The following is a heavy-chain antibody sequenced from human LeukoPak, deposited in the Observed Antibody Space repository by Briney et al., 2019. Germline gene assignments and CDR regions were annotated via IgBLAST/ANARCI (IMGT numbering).Heavy chain of an antibody. D-gene: IGHD3-10*01. Sequence: GGSLRLSCAASRFTFDDYAMHWVRQAPGKGLEWVSGISWNSGSIGYADSVKGRFTISRDNAKNSLYLQMNSLRAEDTALYYCAKAISSYTFGYYYGMDVWGQGTTVTVSS. CDR2: ISWNSGSI. CDR3: AKAISSYTFGYYYGMDV. V-gene: IGHV3-9*01. J-gene: IGHJ6*02. CDR1: RFTFDDYA.